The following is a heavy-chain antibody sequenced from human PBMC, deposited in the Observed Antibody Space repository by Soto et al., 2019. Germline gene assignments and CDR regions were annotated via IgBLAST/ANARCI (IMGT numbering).Heavy chain of an antibody. CDR1: GYTFSSYA. CDR3: ARVPRYTSDIVEVPAVMFDDWFVP. J-gene: IGHJ5*02. D-gene: IGHD2-2*01. Sequence: QVQLVQSGAEVKKPGASVKVSCKASGYTFSSYAVQWVRQAPGQSLEWIGWIHAGNGDTKYSQKFHGRVTLTRDTSANTAYMDLSSLRSEDTAVYHCARVPRYTSDIVEVPAVMFDDWFVPWGQGTLVTVSS. CDR2: IHAGNGDT. V-gene: IGHV1-3*01.